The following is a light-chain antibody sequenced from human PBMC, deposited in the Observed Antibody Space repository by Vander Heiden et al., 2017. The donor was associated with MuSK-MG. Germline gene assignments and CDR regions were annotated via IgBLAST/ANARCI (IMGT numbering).Light chain of an antibody. CDR1: QAMIKS. CDR3: QQDDSTPFT. Sequence: QMTQPPSSLSASVGDRVTITCRASQAMIKSLAWFQQKPGKAPKLLVYDISNLESGVPPRFSGSGSGTQYTLTISSLQPEDFGIYFCQQDDSTPFTFGRGTKVNIK. CDR2: DIS. J-gene: IGKJ3*01. V-gene: IGKV1-NL1*01.